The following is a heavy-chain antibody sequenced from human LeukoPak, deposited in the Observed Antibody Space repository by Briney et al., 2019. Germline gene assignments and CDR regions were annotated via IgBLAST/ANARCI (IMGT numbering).Heavy chain of an antibody. CDR1: GYTFTGYY. D-gene: IGHD4-17*01. CDR3: ARGNYGDHGAYFDY. CDR2: INPNSGGT. J-gene: IGHJ4*02. V-gene: IGHV1-2*06. Sequence: ASVKVSCKASGYTFTGYYMHWVRQAPGQGLEWMGRINPNSGGTNYAQKFQGRVTMTRDTSISTAYMELSRLRSDDTAVYYCARGNYGDHGAYFDYWGQGTLVTVSS.